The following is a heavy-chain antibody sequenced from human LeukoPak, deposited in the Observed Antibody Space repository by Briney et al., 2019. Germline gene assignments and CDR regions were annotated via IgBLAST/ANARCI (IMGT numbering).Heavy chain of an antibody. V-gene: IGHV1-2*02. CDR3: ARIFDGSGSYFDY. CDR2: INPNSGGT. D-gene: IGHD3-10*01. J-gene: IGHJ4*02. CDR1: GGTFSSYA. Sequence: ASVKVPCKASGGTFSSYAISWVRQAPGQGLEWMGWINPNSGGTNYAQKFQGRVTMTRDTSISTAYMELSRLRSDDTAVYYCARIFDGSGSYFDYWGQGTLVTVSS.